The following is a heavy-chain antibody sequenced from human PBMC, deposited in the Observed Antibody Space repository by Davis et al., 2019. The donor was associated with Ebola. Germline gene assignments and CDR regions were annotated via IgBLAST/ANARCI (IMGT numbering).Heavy chain of an antibody. CDR1: GGSFSGYY. CDR2: INHSGST. D-gene: IGHD6-19*01. Sequence: MPSETLSLTCAVYGGSFSGYYWSWIRQPPGKGLEWIGEINHSGSTNYNPSLKSRVTISVDTSKNQFSLKLGSVTAADTAVYYCARAAAVAAPYYFDYWGQGTLVTVSS. CDR3: ARAAAVAAPYYFDY. V-gene: IGHV4-34*01. J-gene: IGHJ4*02.